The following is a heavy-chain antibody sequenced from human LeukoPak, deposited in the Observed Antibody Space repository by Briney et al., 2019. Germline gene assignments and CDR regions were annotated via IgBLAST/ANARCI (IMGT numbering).Heavy chain of an antibody. V-gene: IGHV1-3*01. CDR2: INAGNGNT. CDR1: GYTFTSYA. J-gene: IGHJ4*02. CDR3: ARVGSSWFYLDY. Sequence: VASVKVSCKASGYTFTSYAMHWVRQAPGQRLEWMGWINAGNGNTKYSQKFQGRVTITRDTSASTAYMELSSLRSEDTAVYYCARVGSSWFYLDYWGQGTLVTVSS. D-gene: IGHD6-13*01.